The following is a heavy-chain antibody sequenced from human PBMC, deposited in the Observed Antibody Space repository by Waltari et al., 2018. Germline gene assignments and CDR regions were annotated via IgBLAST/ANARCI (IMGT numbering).Heavy chain of an antibody. Sequence: EVQLVQSGAEVKKPGESLKISCKGSGYSFTSYWIGWVRQMPGNGLEWMLVIYPGTSEPGSRPSFQGQVPSSADQSLRPAYLQWSRLKASDPALYYCARQEGGSSGYFDYWGQGTLVTVSS. V-gene: IGHV5-51*01. CDR3: ARQEGGSSGYFDY. J-gene: IGHJ4*02. CDR2: IYPGTSEP. CDR1: GYSFTSYW.